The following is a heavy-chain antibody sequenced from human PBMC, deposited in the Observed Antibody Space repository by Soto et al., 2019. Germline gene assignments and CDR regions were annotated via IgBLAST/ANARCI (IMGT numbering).Heavy chain of an antibody. CDR3: AREKDWGTVTTEWYFDL. CDR1: GGSISSGGYY. D-gene: IGHD4-17*01. J-gene: IGHJ2*01. V-gene: IGHV4-31*03. Sequence: QVQLQESGPGLVKPSQTLSLTCTVSGGSISSGGYYWSWIRQHPGKCLEWIGYIYYSGSTYYNPSLKRRVTISVDTSKNECSLKLSSVTAADTAVYYCAREKDWGTVTTEWYFDLWGRGTLVTVYS. CDR2: IYYSGST.